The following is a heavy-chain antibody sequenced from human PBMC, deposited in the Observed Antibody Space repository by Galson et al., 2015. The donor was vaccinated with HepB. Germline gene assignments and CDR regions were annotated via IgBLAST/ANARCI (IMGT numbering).Heavy chain of an antibody. D-gene: IGHD4-23*01. Sequence: SLRLSCAASGFTFSSYWMSWVRQAPGKGLEWVANIKQDGSEKYYVDSVKGRFTTSRDNAKNSLYLQMNSLRAEDTAVYYCAREIVSNIYGGNYYFDYWGQGTLVTVSS. CDR3: AREIVSNIYGGNYYFDY. V-gene: IGHV3-7*03. CDR2: IKQDGSEK. CDR1: GFTFSSYW. J-gene: IGHJ4*02.